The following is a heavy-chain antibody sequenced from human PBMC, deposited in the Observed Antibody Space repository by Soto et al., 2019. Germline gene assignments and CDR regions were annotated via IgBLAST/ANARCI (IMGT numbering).Heavy chain of an antibody. CDR3: AGCPGSSGYYANYYGMDV. V-gene: IGHV1-69*01. Sequence: QVQLVQSGAEVKKPGSSVKVSCKASGGTFSSYAISWVRQAPGQGLEWMGGIIPIFGTANYAQKFQGRVTITADEATSTAYMELRSLRSEDTAVYYCAGCPGSSGYYANYYGMDVWGQGTTVTVSS. CDR1: GGTFSSYA. J-gene: IGHJ6*02. D-gene: IGHD3-22*01. CDR2: IIPIFGTA.